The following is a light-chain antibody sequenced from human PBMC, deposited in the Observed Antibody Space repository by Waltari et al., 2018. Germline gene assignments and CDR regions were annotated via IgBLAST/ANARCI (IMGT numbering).Light chain of an antibody. CDR1: KLVAKY. J-gene: IGLJ2*01. CDR2: QDS. CDR3: QTWDSGTVL. V-gene: IGLV3-1*01. Sequence: DLTQPPSVSVSPGQTATTTCPGEKLVAKYVCWYQQKPGLSPVLVIHQDSERPSGIPERFSGSNSGNTATLTIRGTQAVDEADYYCQTWDSGTVLFGGGTKVTVL.